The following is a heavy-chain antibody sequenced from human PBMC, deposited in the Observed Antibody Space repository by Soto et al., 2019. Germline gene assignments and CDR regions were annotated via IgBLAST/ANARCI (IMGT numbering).Heavy chain of an antibody. D-gene: IGHD3-16*01. CDR1: GFSLSNARMG. CDR3: ARSLMITFGGVVTYAAFDI. CDR2: IFSNDEK. V-gene: IGHV2-26*01. Sequence: SGPTLVNPTAPLTLTCTVSGFSLSNARMGVSWIRQPPGKALEWLAHIFSNDEKSYSTFLKSRLTISKDTSKSQVVLTMTNMDPVDTATYYCARSLMITFGGVVTYAAFDIWGQGTMVTVSS. J-gene: IGHJ3*02.